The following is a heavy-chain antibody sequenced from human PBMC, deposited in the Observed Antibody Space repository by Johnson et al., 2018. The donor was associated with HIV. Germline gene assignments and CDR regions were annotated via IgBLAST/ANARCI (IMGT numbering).Heavy chain of an antibody. CDR1: GFTVSSNY. CDR2: ISYDGSNK. Sequence: VQLVESGGGLVQPGGSLRLSCAASGFTVSSNYMSWVRQAPGKGLEWVAVISYDGSNKYYADSVKGRFTISRDNSKNTLYLQMNSLRAEDTAVYYCANLAASAAFDIWGQGTMVTVSS. J-gene: IGHJ3*02. V-gene: IGHV3-30*18. D-gene: IGHD6-25*01. CDR3: ANLAASAAFDI.